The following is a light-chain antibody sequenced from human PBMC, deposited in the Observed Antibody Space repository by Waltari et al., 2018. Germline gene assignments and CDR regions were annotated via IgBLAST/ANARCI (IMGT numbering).Light chain of an antibody. CDR3: SAWDDSLNGWV. V-gene: IGLV1-44*01. Sequence: QSVLTQSPSTSGTPGQRVTIPCYGGRSNIGGNIVNWSQQFPGEAPKFPIYGNNRRPSGVPHRFSGSKSGPSASLVISGLLSENEANYYCSAWDDSLNGWVFGGGTKPTVL. CDR1: RSNIGGNI. J-gene: IGLJ3*02. CDR2: GNN.